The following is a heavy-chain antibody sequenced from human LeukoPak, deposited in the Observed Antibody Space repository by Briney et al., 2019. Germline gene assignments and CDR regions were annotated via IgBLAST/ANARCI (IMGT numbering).Heavy chain of an antibody. J-gene: IGHJ3*02. CDR2: IYSSGST. V-gene: IGHV4-61*10. CDR1: GGSIDSNSYY. D-gene: IGHD3-22*01. CDR3: ARGPRYYYDSSGYYTPNAFDI. Sequence: SETLSLTCAVSGGSIDSNSYYWSWIRQPAGKGLEWIGRIYSSGSTNYNPSLKSRLTISIDTSRNQFSLKLSSVTAADTAVYYCARGPRYYYDSSGYYTPNAFDIWGQGTMVTVSS.